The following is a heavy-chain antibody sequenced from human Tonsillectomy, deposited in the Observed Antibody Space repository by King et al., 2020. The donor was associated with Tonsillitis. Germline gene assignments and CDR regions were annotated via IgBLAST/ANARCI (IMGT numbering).Heavy chain of an antibody. Sequence: VQLQESGPGLVKPXQTLSLTCTVSGGXXSSGDYYWSWIRQPPGKGLEWIGYXYXXGSTXYNPSLKSRVTISVDXSKNQFSLKLSSVTAADTAVYYCAXEXXXXXTXDYXXXGTLVTXXS. CDR3: AXEXXXXXTXDY. CDR1: GGXXSSGDYY. J-gene: IGHJ4*02. V-gene: IGHV4-30-4*01. CDR2: XYXXGST.